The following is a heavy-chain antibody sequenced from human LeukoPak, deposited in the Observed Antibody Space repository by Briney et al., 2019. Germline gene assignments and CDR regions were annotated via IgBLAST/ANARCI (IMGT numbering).Heavy chain of an antibody. Sequence: GASVKVSCKASVYTFTSYDINWVRQATGQGLEWMGWMNPNSGNTGYAQKFQGRVTMTRNTSISTAYMELSSLRSEDTAVYYCARLLKGYSSSKSYYYYMDVWGKGTTVTVSS. CDR2: MNPNSGNT. V-gene: IGHV1-8*01. CDR1: VYTFTSYD. D-gene: IGHD6-6*01. CDR3: ARLLKGYSSSKSYYYYMDV. J-gene: IGHJ6*03.